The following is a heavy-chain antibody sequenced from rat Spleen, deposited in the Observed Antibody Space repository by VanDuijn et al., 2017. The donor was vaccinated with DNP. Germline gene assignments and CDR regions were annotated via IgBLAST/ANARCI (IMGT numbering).Heavy chain of an antibody. CDR3: ARHDGYAMDA. V-gene: IGHV5-25*01. CDR2: ISTSGGST. J-gene: IGHJ4*01. D-gene: IGHD1-12*02. CDR1: GFTFSNYD. Sequence: EVQLVESGGGLVQPGRSLKLSCAASGFTFSNYDMAWVRQAPTKGLEWVASISTSGGSTYYRDSVKGRFTVSRDNAKSTLYLQMDSLRSEDTATYYCARHDGYAMDAWGQGTSVTVSS.